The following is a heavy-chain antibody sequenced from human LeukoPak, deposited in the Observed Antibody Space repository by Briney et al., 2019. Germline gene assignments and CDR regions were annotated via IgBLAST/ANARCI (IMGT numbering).Heavy chain of an antibody. CDR2: IIPIFGTA. CDR1: GGTFSSYA. V-gene: IGHV1-69*05. J-gene: IGHJ2*01. D-gene: IGHD3-10*01. CDR3: ARDLGGTFSYWYFDL. Sequence: ASVKVSCKASGGTFSSYAISWVRQAPGQGLEWMGRIIPIFGTANYAQKFQGRVTITTDESTSTAYMELSSLRSKDTAVYYCARDLGGTFSYWYFDLWGRGTLVTVSS.